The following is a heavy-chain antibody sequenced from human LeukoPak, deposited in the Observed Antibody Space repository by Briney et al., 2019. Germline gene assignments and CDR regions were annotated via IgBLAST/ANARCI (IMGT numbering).Heavy chain of an antibody. CDR3: AREGVYYYDSSGYSPLDY. J-gene: IGHJ4*02. Sequence: ASVKVSCKASGYTFTSYVISWVRQALGQGLEWMGWISAYNGNTNYAQKLQGRVTMTTDTSTSTAYMELRSLRSDDTAVYYCAREGVYYYDSSGYSPLDYWGQGTLVTVSS. CDR1: GYTFTSYV. D-gene: IGHD3-22*01. V-gene: IGHV1-18*01. CDR2: ISAYNGNT.